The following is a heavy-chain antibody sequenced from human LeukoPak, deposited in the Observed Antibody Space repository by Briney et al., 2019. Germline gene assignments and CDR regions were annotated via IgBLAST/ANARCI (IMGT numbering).Heavy chain of an antibody. CDR3: AREGSIGAVVLDY. CDR2: INPNSGGT. D-gene: IGHD6-13*01. CDR1: GYTFTGYY. Sequence: ASVKVSYKASGYTFTGYYMHWVRQAPGQGLEWMGWINPNSGGTSYAQKFQDRVTMTRDTSISTAYMELSSLRSDDTAVYYCAREGSIGAVVLDYWGQGTLVTVSS. J-gene: IGHJ4*02. V-gene: IGHV1-2*02.